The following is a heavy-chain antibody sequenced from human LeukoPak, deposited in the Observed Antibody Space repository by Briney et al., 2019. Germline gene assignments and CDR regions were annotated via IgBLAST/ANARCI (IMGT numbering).Heavy chain of an antibody. Sequence: YDGSNKYYADSVKGRFTISRDNSKNTLYLQMNSLRAEDTAVYYCARAIVVVVAAATPFDYWGQGTLVTVSS. J-gene: IGHJ4*02. D-gene: IGHD2-15*01. CDR2: YDGSNK. V-gene: IGHV3-30*01. CDR3: ARAIVVVVAAATPFDY.